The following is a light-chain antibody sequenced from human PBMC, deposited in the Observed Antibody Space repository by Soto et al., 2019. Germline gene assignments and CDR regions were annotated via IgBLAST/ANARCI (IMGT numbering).Light chain of an antibody. Sequence: DIQMTQSASSLSASVGDRVTITFRASQSISSYLNWYQQKPGKAPKLLIYAASSLQSGVPSRFSGSGSGTDFTLTITSLQPEDFATYYCQQSYGTPITFGQGTRLEI. V-gene: IGKV1-39*01. CDR1: QSISSY. CDR3: QQSYGTPIT. J-gene: IGKJ5*01. CDR2: AAS.